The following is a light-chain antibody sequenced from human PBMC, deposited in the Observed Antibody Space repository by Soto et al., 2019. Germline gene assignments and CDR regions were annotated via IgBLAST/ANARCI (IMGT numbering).Light chain of an antibody. CDR3: LLSSSGVRV. Sequence: QTVVTQEPSLTVSPGGTVTLTCASSTGAVTSGHYPYWFQQKPGQAPRTLIYDTYNKHSRPPARFSGSLLGGKAALTLAGAHHEDEAEYYCLLSSSGVRVFGGGTKLTVL. CDR1: TGAVTSGHY. V-gene: IGLV7-46*01. J-gene: IGLJ2*01. CDR2: DTY.